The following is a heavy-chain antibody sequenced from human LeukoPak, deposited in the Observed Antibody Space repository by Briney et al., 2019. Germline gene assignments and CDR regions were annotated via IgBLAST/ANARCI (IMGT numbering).Heavy chain of an antibody. CDR1: GFTFSSYS. CDR2: ISSSSSYI. D-gene: IGHD1-26*01. Sequence: GVSLRLSCAASGFTFSSYSMNWVRQAPGKGLEWVSSISSSSSYIYYADSVKGRFTISRDNAKNSLYLQMNSLRAEDTAVYYCARMPGNCYYMDVWGKGTTVTVSS. J-gene: IGHJ6*03. V-gene: IGHV3-21*01. CDR3: ARMPGNCYYMDV.